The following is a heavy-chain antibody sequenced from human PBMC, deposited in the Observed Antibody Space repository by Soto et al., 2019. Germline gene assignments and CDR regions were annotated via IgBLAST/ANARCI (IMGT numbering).Heavy chain of an antibody. CDR1: GITFSNYA. CDR2: IVSSGGVT. CDR3: ASTFPLRYGDPSGFDY. J-gene: IGHJ4*02. V-gene: IGHV3-23*01. D-gene: IGHD4-17*01. Sequence: EVQLLESGGGLVQPGGSLRLSCAASGITFSNYAMYWVRLAPGKGLEWVSTIVSSGGVTYYAGSVKGRFTISRDNSKSTVYLQMDSLGAEDTVVYFCASTFPLRYGDPSGFDYWGQGTLVAVSS.